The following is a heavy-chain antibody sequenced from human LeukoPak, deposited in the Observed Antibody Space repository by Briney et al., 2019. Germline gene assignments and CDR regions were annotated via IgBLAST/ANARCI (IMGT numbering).Heavy chain of an antibody. V-gene: IGHV3-23*03. CDR2: IYSGGST. J-gene: IGHJ3*02. Sequence: PGGSLRLSCAASGFTFSSYAMSWVRQAPGKGLEWVSVIYSGGSTYYADSVKGRFTISRDNSKNTLYLQMNSLTVDDTAIYYCAKDKSGSFYGTDAFDIWGQGTMVTVSS. CDR3: AKDKSGSFYGTDAFDI. CDR1: GFTFSSYA. D-gene: IGHD1-26*01.